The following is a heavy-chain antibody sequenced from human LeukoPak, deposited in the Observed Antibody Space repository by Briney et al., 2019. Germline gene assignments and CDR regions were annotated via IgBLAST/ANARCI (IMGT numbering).Heavy chain of an antibody. D-gene: IGHD6-19*01. Sequence: GGSLRLSCSASGFTFSSYPTHWVRQAPGKGLEYVSAISSYGGSTYYADSVTGRFTISRDNSKNTVYLQMSSLRAEDTAVYYCARSSGYWDYWGQGTLVTVSS. J-gene: IGHJ4*02. CDR1: GFTFSSYP. CDR2: ISSYGGST. V-gene: IGHV3-64D*06. CDR3: ARSSGYWDY.